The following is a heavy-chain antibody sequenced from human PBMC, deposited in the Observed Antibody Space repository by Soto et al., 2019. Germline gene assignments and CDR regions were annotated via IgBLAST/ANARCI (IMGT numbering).Heavy chain of an antibody. CDR1: GYSFTSCW. V-gene: IGHV5-51*01. Sequence: GASLKISCKGSGYSFTSCWIGWVRRMPGKGLEWMGSIYPGDSDSRYSPSFQGHVTISADKSISTAYLQWSSLKASDTAMYYCARSLLRDGYNPDALDIWGQGTMVTVSS. D-gene: IGHD5-12*01. J-gene: IGHJ3*02. CDR2: IYPGDSDS. CDR3: ARSLLRDGYNPDALDI.